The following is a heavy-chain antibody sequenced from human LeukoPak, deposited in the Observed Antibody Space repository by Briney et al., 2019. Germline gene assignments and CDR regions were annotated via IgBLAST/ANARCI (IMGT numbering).Heavy chain of an antibody. CDR3: ARTPIAYYYDSSGIFDY. Sequence: GTLRLSCAASGFIFSRYGMSWVRQPPGKGLEWIGEINHSGSTNYNPSLKSRVTISVDTSKNQFSLKLSSVTAADTAVYYCARTPIAYYYDSSGIFDYWGQGTLVTVSS. V-gene: IGHV4-34*01. CDR2: INHSGST. D-gene: IGHD3-22*01. J-gene: IGHJ4*02. CDR1: GFIFSRYG.